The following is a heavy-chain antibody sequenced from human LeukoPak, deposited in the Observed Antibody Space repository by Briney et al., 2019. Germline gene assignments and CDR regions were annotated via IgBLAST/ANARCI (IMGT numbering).Heavy chain of an antibody. CDR1: GGSISSGSYY. Sequence: SQTLFLTCTVSGGSISSGSYYWSWIRQPAGKGLEWIGRIYTSGSTNYNPSLKSRVTISVDTSKNQFSLKLSSVTAADTAVYYCARAGAARYMGYWGQGTLVTVSS. V-gene: IGHV4-61*02. D-gene: IGHD6-6*01. J-gene: IGHJ4*02. CDR3: ARAGAARYMGY. CDR2: IYTSGST.